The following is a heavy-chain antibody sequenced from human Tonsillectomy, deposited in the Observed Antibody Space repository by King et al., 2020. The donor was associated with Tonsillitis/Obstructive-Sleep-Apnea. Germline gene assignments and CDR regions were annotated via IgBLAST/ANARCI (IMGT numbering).Heavy chain of an antibody. CDR3: ARDRRYCSSTSCYRFWFDP. Sequence: VQLVESGAEVKKPGASVKVSCKASGYTFTGYYMHWVRQAPGQGLEWMGRINPNSGGTNYAQKFQGRVTMTRDTSISTAYMALSRLRSDDTAVYYCARDRRYCSSTSCYRFWFDPWGQGTLVTVSS. D-gene: IGHD2-2*02. V-gene: IGHV1-2*06. J-gene: IGHJ5*02. CDR1: GYTFTGYY. CDR2: INPNSGGT.